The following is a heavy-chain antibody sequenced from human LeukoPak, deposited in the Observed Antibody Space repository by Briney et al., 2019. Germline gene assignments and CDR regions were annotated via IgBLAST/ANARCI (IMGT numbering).Heavy chain of an antibody. D-gene: IGHD5-24*01. CDR3: AKDGARWLQLQRWFDP. V-gene: IGHV3-30*18. CDR1: GFTFSSYG. J-gene: IGHJ5*02. Sequence: GSLRLSCAASGFTFSSYGLQWVRQAPGKGLEWVAVITYDGSNKYYADSVKGRFTISRDNSKNTLYLQMNSLRAEDTAVYYYAKDGARWLQLQRWFDPWGQGTLVTVSS. CDR2: ITYDGSNK.